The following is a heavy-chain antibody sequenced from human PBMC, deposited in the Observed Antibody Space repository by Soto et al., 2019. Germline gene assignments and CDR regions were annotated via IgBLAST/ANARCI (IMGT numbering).Heavy chain of an antibody. CDR3: VKGEYYYDSSGYYYFDY. CDR1: GFTFSSYA. CDR2: ISTNGGST. Sequence: SLRLSCSASGFTFSSYAMHWVRQAPGKGLEYVSSISTNGGSTHYADSVKGRFTISRDNSKNTQYLQMSSLRADDTAVYYCVKGEYYYDSSGYYYFDYWGQGTLVTVSS. J-gene: IGHJ4*02. D-gene: IGHD3-22*01. V-gene: IGHV3-64D*06.